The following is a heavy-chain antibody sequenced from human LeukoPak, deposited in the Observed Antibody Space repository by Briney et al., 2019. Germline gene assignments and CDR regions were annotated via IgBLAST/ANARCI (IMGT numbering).Heavy chain of an antibody. CDR3: AKRGYSSLYYFDY. CDR1: GYTSTSYD. CDR2: MNPNSGNT. Sequence: ASVKVSCKASGYTSTSYDINWVRQATGQGLEWMGWMNPNSGNTGYAQKFQGRVTMTRNTSISTAYMELSSLRSEDTAVYYCAKRGYSSLYYFDYWGQGTLVTVSS. J-gene: IGHJ4*02. V-gene: IGHV1-8*01. D-gene: IGHD6-19*01.